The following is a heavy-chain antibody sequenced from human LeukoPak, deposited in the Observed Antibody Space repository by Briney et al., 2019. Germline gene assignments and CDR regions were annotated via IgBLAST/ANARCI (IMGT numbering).Heavy chain of an antibody. CDR3: ARVKGVRRGKYYDSSGFFDY. V-gene: IGHV4-34*09. J-gene: IGHJ4*02. D-gene: IGHD3-22*01. CDR1: GGSFSGYY. CDR2: INHSGST. Sequence: SSETLSLTCAVYGGSFSGYYWSWIRQPPGKGLEWIGEINHSGSTNYNPSLKSRVSISVDTSKNQFSLKLSSVTAADTAVYYCARVKGVRRGKYYDSSGFFDYWGQGTLVTVSS.